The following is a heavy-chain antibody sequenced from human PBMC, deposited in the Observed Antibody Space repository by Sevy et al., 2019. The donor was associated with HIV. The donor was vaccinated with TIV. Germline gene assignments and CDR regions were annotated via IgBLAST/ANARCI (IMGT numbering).Heavy chain of an antibody. D-gene: IGHD6-13*01. V-gene: IGHV5-51*01. CDR3: ARHRAGVMHGGSSSYWNDY. CDR1: GYSFTSYW. Sequence: GESLKISCKGSGYSFTSYWIGWVRQMPGKGLEWMGIIYPGDSDTRYSPSFQGQVTISADKSISTAYLQWSSLKASDTAMYYCARHRAGVMHGGSSSYWNDYWGQGTLVTVSS. CDR2: IYPGDSDT. J-gene: IGHJ4*02.